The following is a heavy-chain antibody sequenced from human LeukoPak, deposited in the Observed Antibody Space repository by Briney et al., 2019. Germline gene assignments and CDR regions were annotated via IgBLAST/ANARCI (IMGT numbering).Heavy chain of an antibody. D-gene: IGHD1-26*01. CDR2: INHSGST. CDR1: GGSFSGYY. V-gene: IGHV4-34*01. Sequence: SETLSLTCAVYGGSFSGYYWSWIRQPPGKGLEWIGEINHSGSTNYNPSLKSRVTISVDTSKNQFSLKLSSVTAADTAVYYCARVGSSSSCDYWGQGTLVTVSS. CDR3: ARVGSSSSCDY. J-gene: IGHJ4*02.